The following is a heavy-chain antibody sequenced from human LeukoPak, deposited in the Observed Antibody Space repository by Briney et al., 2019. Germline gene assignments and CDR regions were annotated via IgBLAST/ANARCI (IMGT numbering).Heavy chain of an antibody. J-gene: IGHJ6*03. D-gene: IGHD3-22*01. CDR3: AKGLYESSGRYYYHIDV. Sequence: PSETLSLTCTVSGGSISSTIHTWNWIRQPAGKGLEWIGRIYNSDNTNYSPSLQSRITISVDTSKNQFPLKMSSVTAADTAVYYCAKGLYESSGRYYYHIDVWGKGTAVTIS. CDR2: IYNSDNT. CDR1: GGSISSTIHT. V-gene: IGHV4-61*02.